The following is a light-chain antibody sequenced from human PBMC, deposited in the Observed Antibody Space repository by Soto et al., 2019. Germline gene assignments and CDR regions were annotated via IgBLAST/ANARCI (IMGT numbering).Light chain of an antibody. Sequence: EIVLTQSPATLSLSPGERATLSCRASQSVSSYLAWYQQKSGQAPRLLIYDASNRATGIPARFSGSGSGTDFTRTISSLEPEEFAVYYCQQRSNWPPYTFGQGTKLEIK. CDR3: QQRSNWPPYT. CDR2: DAS. J-gene: IGKJ2*01. CDR1: QSVSSY. V-gene: IGKV3-11*01.